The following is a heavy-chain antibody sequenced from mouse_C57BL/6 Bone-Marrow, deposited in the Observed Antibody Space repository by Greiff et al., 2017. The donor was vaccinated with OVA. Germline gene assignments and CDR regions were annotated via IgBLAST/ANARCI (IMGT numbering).Heavy chain of an antibody. J-gene: IGHJ4*01. Sequence: VQLQQSGAELVRPGASVKLSCTASVFNIKDDYMHWVKQRPEQGLEWIGWIDPENGDTEYASKFQGKATITADTSSNTAYLQLSSLTSEDTAVYYCTTVYYYGKGFPYYAMDYWGQGTSVTVSS. D-gene: IGHD1-1*01. CDR3: TTVYYYGKGFPYYAMDY. CDR1: VFNIKDDY. V-gene: IGHV14-4*01. CDR2: IDPENGDT.